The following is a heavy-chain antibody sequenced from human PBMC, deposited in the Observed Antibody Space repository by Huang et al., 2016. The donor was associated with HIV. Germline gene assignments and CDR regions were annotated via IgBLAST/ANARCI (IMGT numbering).Heavy chain of an antibody. CDR1: GFTFSSYG. D-gene: IGHD4-17*01. V-gene: IGHV3-30*02. J-gene: IGHJ4*02. Sequence: QVQLVESGGGVVQPGGSLRLSCAASGFTFSSYGMHWVRQAPGKGLEWGALIRYDGSYKYYADCVKGRLTISRDNSKNTLYLQMNSLRAEDTAVYYCAKEGSRGDFYYFDYWGQGTLVTVSS. CDR3: AKEGSRGDFYYFDY. CDR2: IRYDGSYK.